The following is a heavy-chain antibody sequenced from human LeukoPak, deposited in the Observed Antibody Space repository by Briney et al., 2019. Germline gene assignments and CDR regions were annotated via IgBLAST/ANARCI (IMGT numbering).Heavy chain of an antibody. V-gene: IGHV3-11*04. CDR3: ARGPIVADYYYGMDV. CDR1: GFTFRDYN. D-gene: IGHD6-25*01. Sequence: GGSLRLSCAASGFTFRDYNMSWIRQAPGKGLEYISYINTGDTSIYYAGSVKGRFTISRDNAKNSLYLQMNNVRAEDTAVYYCARGPIVADYYYGMDVWGQGTTVTVSS. CDR2: INTGDTSI. J-gene: IGHJ6*02.